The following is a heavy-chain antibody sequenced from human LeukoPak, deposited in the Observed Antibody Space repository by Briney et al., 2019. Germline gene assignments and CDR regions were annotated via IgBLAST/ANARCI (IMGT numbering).Heavy chain of an antibody. CDR2: IRHDGRDK. CDR1: GFTFRTYG. CDR3: AKRADYYDSSRALYDAFDL. D-gene: IGHD3-16*01. J-gene: IGHJ3*01. Sequence: GGSLRLSCAASGFTFRTYGMHWVRQAPGKGLEWVTFIRHDGRDKYYADSVKGRFTISRDNSTNTLFLQMNSLRVEDTAVYYCAKRADYYDSSRALYDAFDLWGQGTMVTVSS. V-gene: IGHV3-30*02.